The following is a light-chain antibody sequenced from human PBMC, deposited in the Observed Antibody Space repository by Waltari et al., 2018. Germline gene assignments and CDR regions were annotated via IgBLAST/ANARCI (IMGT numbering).Light chain of an antibody. CDR1: DIGRKS. CDR2: DNR. Sequence: SYVLTQAPPVSVAPGQAARLTCEGDDIGRKSVLWYQQKPGHAPLLVVYDNRVRPSGIAAGCFGSNSGNTATLTISGGEDGDEADYYCQVRDSSSDYRVFGGGTKLTVL. CDR3: QVRDSSSDYRV. V-gene: IGLV3-21*02. J-gene: IGLJ3*02.